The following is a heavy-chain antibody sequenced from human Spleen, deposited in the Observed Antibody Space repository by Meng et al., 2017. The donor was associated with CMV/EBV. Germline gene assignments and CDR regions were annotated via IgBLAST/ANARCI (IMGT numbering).Heavy chain of an antibody. J-gene: IGHJ6*02. V-gene: IGHV1-18*01. D-gene: IGHD3-3*01. Sequence: ASVKVSCKASGYTFTSYGISWVRQAPGQGLEWMGWIGAYNGNTNYAQKLQGRVTMTTDTSTSTAYMELRSLRSDDTAVYYCARTYYDFWSGYYGDSGGMDVWGQGTTVTVSS. CDR3: ARTYYDFWSGYYGDSGGMDV. CDR1: GYTFTSYG. CDR2: IGAYNGNT.